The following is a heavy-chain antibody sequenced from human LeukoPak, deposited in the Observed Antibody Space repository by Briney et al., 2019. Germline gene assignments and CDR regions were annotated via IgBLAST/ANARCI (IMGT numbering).Heavy chain of an antibody. Sequence: GGSLRLSCAASGLSFSSYGMHWVRQAPGKGLEWVAFIRYDGSNKYYVDSVKGRFTISRDNPKNTLHLQMNSLRAEDTAVYYCAKSLSGYDRFDYWGQGTLVTVSS. D-gene: IGHD5-12*01. CDR2: IRYDGSNK. CDR1: GLSFSSYG. CDR3: AKSLSGYDRFDY. V-gene: IGHV3-30*02. J-gene: IGHJ4*02.